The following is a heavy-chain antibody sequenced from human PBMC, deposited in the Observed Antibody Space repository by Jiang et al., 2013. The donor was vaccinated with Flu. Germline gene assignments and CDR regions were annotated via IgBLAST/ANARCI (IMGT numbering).Heavy chain of an antibody. V-gene: IGHV5-51*01. CDR1: GYSFTSYW. Sequence: SCKGSGYSFTSYWIGWVRQMPGKGLEWMGIIYPGDSDTRYSPSFQGQVTISADKSISTAYLQYSSLEASDTAMYYCARQYCSSANCYTYFDYWGQGTLVTVSS. D-gene: IGHD2-2*02. J-gene: IGHJ4*02. CDR3: ARQYCSSANCYTYFDY. CDR2: IYPGDSDT.